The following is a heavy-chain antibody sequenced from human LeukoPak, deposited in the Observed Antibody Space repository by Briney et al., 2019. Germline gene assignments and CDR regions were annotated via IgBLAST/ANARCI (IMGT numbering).Heavy chain of an antibody. J-gene: IGHJ4*02. CDR1: GYTFTSYA. CDR2: ISAYNGNT. Sequence: GASVKVSCKTSGYTFTSYAVSWVRQAPGHGLEWMGWISAYNGNTIYAQKLQGRVTMTTDTSTSTVYMELRSLRSDDTAVYYCAKDRIVVVPAAPDYWGQGTLVTVSS. CDR3: AKDRIVVVPAAPDY. D-gene: IGHD2-2*01. V-gene: IGHV1-18*01.